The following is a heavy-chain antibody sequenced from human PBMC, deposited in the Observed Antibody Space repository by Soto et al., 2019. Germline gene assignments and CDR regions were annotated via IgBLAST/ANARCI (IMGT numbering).Heavy chain of an antibody. D-gene: IGHD3-10*01. V-gene: IGHV3-48*01. J-gene: IGHJ4*02. CDR1: GFTFSSCS. Sequence: EVQLVESGGGLVQPGGSLRLSCAASGFTFSSCSMNWVRQAPGKGLEWVSYISSSSSTIYYADSVKGRFTISRDNAKNSLYLQMNSLRAEDTAVYYCARATFEWFGEFIDYWGQGTLVTVSS. CDR2: ISSSSSTI. CDR3: ARATFEWFGEFIDY.